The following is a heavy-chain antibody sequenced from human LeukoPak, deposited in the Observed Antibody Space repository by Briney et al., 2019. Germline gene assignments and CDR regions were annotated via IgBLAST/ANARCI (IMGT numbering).Heavy chain of an antibody. Sequence: PSETLSLTCTVSGGSISSYYWSWIRQPPGKGLEWIGYIYYSGSTNYNPSLKSRVTISVDTSKNQFSLKLSSVTAADTAVYYCARSRLVTPSYYYYYYYMDVWGKGTTVTVSS. CDR1: GGSISSYY. CDR3: ARSRLVTPSYYYYYYYMDV. J-gene: IGHJ6*03. V-gene: IGHV4-59*01. D-gene: IGHD2-21*02. CDR2: IYYSGST.